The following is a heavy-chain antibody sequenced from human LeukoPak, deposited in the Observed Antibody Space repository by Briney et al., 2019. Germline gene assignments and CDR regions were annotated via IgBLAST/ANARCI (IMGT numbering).Heavy chain of an antibody. CDR1: GFTFTDYY. CDR2: ITNSGGTM. J-gene: IGHJ4*02. CDR3: ARARGYWPNGVCAGRFHFDH. D-gene: IGHD2-8*01. V-gene: IGHV3-11*01. Sequence: GGSLRLSCASSGFTFTDYYMIWIRQAPGKRLEWLSYITNSGGTMYYADSVKGRFTISRDNAKNSLFLQLNSLRAEDTAVYYCARARGYWPNGVCAGRFHFDHCGQGTLVTVSS.